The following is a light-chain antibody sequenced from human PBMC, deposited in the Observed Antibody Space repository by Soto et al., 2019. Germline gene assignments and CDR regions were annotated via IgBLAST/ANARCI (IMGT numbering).Light chain of an antibody. CDR2: DAS. Sequence: DIQMTQSPSTLSASVGDTVTITCRASQNIKTWLAWHQQKPGKAPKLLIFDASTLEGGVPSRFSGSGSGTDFTLTINSLQPDDFATYYCQQYNSYSPLFGQGTKVDIK. J-gene: IGKJ1*01. CDR3: QQYNSYSPL. V-gene: IGKV1-5*01. CDR1: QNIKTW.